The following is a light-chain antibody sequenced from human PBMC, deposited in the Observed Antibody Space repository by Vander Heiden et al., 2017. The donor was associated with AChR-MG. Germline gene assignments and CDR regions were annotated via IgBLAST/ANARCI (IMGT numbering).Light chain of an antibody. CDR1: QSISSR. CDR3: QQYNSYPWT. CDR2: EAS. J-gene: IGKJ1*01. Sequence: DIQMTQSPSTLSASVGDRATITCRASQSISSRLAWCQQKPGKAPKLLIYEASSLEGGVPSRFSSSGSGTEFTLTISSLQPDDFAAYYCQQYNSYPWTFGQGTKVEIK. V-gene: IGKV1-5*01.